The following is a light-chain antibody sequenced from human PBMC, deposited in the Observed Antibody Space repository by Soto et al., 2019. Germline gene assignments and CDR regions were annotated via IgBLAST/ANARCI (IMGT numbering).Light chain of an antibody. Sequence: EIVLTQSPGTLSLSPGERATLSCRASQSLISGYLAWYQQKPGQAPRLLIYGPSSRATGIPDRFSGSGSGTDFTVIINRLEPGDFAVYYCQQYGGSTTFGLWTKVEIK. V-gene: IGKV3-20*01. J-gene: IGKJ4*01. CDR3: QQYGGSTT. CDR1: QSLISGY. CDR2: GPS.